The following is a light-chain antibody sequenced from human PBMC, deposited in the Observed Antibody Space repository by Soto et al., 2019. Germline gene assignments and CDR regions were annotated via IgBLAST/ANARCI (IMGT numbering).Light chain of an antibody. J-gene: IGLJ1*01. Sequence: QSALTQPASMSGSPGQSITISCTGTSSDIGGFNFVSWFQRHPGKAPKLILYEVTNRPSGISDRFSGSKSGNTASLTISGLQAEDEADYFCSSYITTTTLFVFGTGTKLTVL. CDR1: SSDIGGFNF. CDR2: EVT. CDR3: SSYITTTTLFV. V-gene: IGLV2-14*01.